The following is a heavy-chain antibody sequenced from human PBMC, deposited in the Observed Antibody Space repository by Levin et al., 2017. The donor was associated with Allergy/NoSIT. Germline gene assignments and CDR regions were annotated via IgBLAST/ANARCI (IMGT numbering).Heavy chain of an antibody. Sequence: SGGSLRLSCAASGFTFSNCAMSWVRQAPGKGLEWVSAISGTGGSTYYADSVKGRFTISRDNSKNTLYLQMNSLRAEDTAVYYCAKESGTTVGDDYWGQGTLVTVSS. D-gene: IGHD4-23*01. CDR3: AKESGTTVGDDY. CDR1: GFTFSNCA. CDR2: ISGTGGST. V-gene: IGHV3-23*01. J-gene: IGHJ4*02.